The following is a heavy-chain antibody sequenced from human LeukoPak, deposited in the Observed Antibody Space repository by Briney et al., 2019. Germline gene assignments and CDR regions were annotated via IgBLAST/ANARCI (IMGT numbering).Heavy chain of an antibody. CDR1: GGTFSSYA. Sequence: SVKVSCRASGGTFSSYAISWVRQAPGQGLEWMGRIIPIFGTANYGQKFQGRVTIATDESTSTAYMELSSLRSEDTAVYYCAATPEDIVVVPAATAGRDYWGQGTLVTVSS. V-gene: IGHV1-69*05. CDR3: AATPEDIVVVPAATAGRDY. CDR2: IIPIFGTA. D-gene: IGHD2-2*01. J-gene: IGHJ4*02.